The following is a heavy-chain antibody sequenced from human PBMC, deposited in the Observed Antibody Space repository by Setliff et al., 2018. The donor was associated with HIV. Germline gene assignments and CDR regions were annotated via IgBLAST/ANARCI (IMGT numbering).Heavy chain of an antibody. CDR3: ARGDGTKYYYYYYMDV. CDR1: SDSISSGSYY. CDR2: IHTSGST. V-gene: IGHV4-61*09. D-gene: IGHD1-7*01. Sequence: SETLSITCSVSSDSISSGSYYWSWIRLPGGKGLEWIGQIHTSGSTNYNPSLKSRITISIDTSKNQFSLKLNSVTATDTAVYYCARGDGTKYYYYYYMDVWGKGTTVTVSS. J-gene: IGHJ6*03.